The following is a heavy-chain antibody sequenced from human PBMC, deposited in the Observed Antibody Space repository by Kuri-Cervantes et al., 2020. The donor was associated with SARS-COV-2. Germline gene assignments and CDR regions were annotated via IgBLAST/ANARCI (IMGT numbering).Heavy chain of an antibody. V-gene: IGHV3-69-1*01. J-gene: IGHJ3*02. Sequence: GGSLRLSCAASGFTFSDYYMNWVRQAPGKGLEWVSSISSSSTIYYADSVKGRFTISRDNAKNSLYLQMNSLRAEDTAVYYCARGYSYGYAVLDAFDIWGQGTMVTVSS. CDR3: ARGYSYGYAVLDAFDI. CDR1: GFTFSDYY. CDR2: ISSSSTI. D-gene: IGHD5-18*01.